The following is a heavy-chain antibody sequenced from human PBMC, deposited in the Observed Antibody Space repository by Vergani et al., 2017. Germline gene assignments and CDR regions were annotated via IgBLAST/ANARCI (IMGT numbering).Heavy chain of an antibody. V-gene: IGHV5-51*01. CDR1: GYSFTNYW. CDR2: IHPADSDT. Sequence: EVQLVQSGAEVKKPGESLKISCQISGYSFTNYWIGWVRQMPGKGLEWMGIIHPADSDTRYSPSFQGQVTISVDKSISTAYLQRSSLRASDSAMYYCASLYGRDSSRSKYFDYWGQGTLVTVSS. CDR3: ASLYGRDSSRSKYFDY. D-gene: IGHD6-13*01. J-gene: IGHJ4*02.